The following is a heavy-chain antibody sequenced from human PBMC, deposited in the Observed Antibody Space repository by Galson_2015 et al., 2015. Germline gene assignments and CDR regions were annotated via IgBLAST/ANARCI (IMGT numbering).Heavy chain of an antibody. CDR1: GFTVSSNY. Sequence: SLRLSCAASGFTVSSNYMSWVRQAPGKGLEWVSVIYSGGSTYYADSVKGRFTISRDNSKNTLYLQMNSLRAEDTAVYYCARDGGLIVGAGKDYYYYGMDVWGQGTTVTVSS. V-gene: IGHV3-53*01. J-gene: IGHJ6*02. CDR3: ARDGGLIVGAGKDYYYYGMDV. CDR2: IYSGGST. D-gene: IGHD1-26*01.